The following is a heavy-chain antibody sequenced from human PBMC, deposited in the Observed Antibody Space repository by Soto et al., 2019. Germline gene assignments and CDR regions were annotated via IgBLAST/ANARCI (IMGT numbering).Heavy chain of an antibody. D-gene: IGHD3-3*01. CDR2: ISYDGSNK. CDR1: GFTFSSYG. CDR3: AKGSVRRFLEWSPFDY. Sequence: GGSLRLSCAASGFTFSSYGMHWVRQAPGKGLEWVAVISYDGSNKYYADSVKGRFTISRDNSKNTLYLQMNSLRAEDTAVYYCAKGSVRRFLEWSPFDYWGQGTLVTVSS. V-gene: IGHV3-30*18. J-gene: IGHJ4*02.